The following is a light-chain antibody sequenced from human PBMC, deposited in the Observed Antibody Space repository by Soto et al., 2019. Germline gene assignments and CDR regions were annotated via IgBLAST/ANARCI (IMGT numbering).Light chain of an antibody. CDR2: EAT. Sequence: QSVLTQPASVSGSPEQSITISCTGTSSDVGSYNLVSWYQQHPGKAPKLMIYEATKRPSGVSNRFSGSKSGNTASLTISGLQAEDEADYYCCAYAGSGTVVFGGGTKLTVL. J-gene: IGLJ3*02. V-gene: IGLV2-23*01. CDR1: SSDVGSYNL. CDR3: CAYAGSGTVV.